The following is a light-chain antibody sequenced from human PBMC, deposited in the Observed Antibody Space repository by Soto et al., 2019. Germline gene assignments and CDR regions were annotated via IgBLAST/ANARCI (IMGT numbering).Light chain of an antibody. CDR2: RAS. V-gene: IGKV3-20*01. Sequence: EIVLTQSPGTLSLSPGERATLSCRASKSLSSNYLAWYQQRPGQAPRLLIYRASTRASDIPDRFSGSGSGTVFTLTISRLEPEDLAVYYCQHYDGSPPYTFGQGTKLEIK. CDR1: KSLSSNY. J-gene: IGKJ2*01. CDR3: QHYDGSPPYT.